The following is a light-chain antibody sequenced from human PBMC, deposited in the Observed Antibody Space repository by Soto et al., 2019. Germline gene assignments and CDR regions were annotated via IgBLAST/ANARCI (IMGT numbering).Light chain of an antibody. CDR3: QQYGSSLFT. CDR1: QSVTSSD. CDR2: GSS. V-gene: IGKV3-20*01. Sequence: ETVLTQSPGTLSLSPGERATLSCRASQSVTSSDLAWYQQKPDQAPRLLIYGSSIRATGIPDRFSGSGSETDFILSISRLEPEDFAVYYCQQYGSSLFTFGQGTRLEIK. J-gene: IGKJ5*01.